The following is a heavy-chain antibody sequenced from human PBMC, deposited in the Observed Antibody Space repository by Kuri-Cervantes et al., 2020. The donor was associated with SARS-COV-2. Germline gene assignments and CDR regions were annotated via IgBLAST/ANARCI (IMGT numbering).Heavy chain of an antibody. CDR3: ARVGDIVVVPAAITA. V-gene: IGHV4-39*07. CDR1: GGSISSSSYY. Sequence: SETLSLTCTVSGGSISSSSYYWDWIRQPPGKGLEWIGSIYHSGSTYYNPSLKSRVTISVDTSKNQFSLKLSSVTAADTAVHYCARVGDIVVVPAAITAWGQGTLVTVSS. D-gene: IGHD2-2*02. J-gene: IGHJ5*02. CDR2: IYHSGST.